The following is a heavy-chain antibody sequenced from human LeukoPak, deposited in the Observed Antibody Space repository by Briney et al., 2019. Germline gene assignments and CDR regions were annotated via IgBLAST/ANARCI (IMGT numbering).Heavy chain of an antibody. J-gene: IGHJ4*02. CDR2: FDPEDDET. CDR1: GYTLSELS. CDR3: ARDWGCSSTTCRNYFDY. V-gene: IGHV1-24*01. Sequence: GASVKVSCKVSGYTLSELSIHWVRQAPGKGLEWVGGFDPEDDETIYAQKFQGRVTVTRDTSTSTVYMELSSLRSEDTALYYCARDWGCSSTTCRNYFDYWGQGTLVTVSS. D-gene: IGHD2-2*01.